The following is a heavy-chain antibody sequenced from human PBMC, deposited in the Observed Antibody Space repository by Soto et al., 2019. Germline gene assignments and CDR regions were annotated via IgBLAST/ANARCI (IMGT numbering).Heavy chain of an antibody. CDR2: ISYDGSNK. V-gene: IGHV3-30*18. J-gene: IGHJ4*02. Sequence: GGSLRLSCAASGFTFSSYGMHWVRQAPGKGLEWVAVISYDGSNKYYADSVKGRFTISRDNSKNTLYLQMNSLRAEDTAVYYCAKETRELCDYWGQGTLVTVSS. CDR1: GFTFSSYG. D-gene: IGHD1-26*01. CDR3: AKETRELCDY.